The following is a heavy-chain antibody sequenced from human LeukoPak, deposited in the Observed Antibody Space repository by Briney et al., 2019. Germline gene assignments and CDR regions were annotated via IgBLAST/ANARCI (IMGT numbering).Heavy chain of an antibody. Sequence: SETLSLTCTVSGGSISSYYRSWIRQPAGKGLEWIGRIYTSGSTNYNPSLKSRVTMSVDTSKNQFSLKLSSVTAADTAVYYCARGRYCSSTSCQRGLFDYWGQGTLVTVSS. CDR2: IYTSGST. CDR3: ARGRYCSSTSCQRGLFDY. J-gene: IGHJ4*02. D-gene: IGHD2-2*01. CDR1: GGSISSYY. V-gene: IGHV4-4*07.